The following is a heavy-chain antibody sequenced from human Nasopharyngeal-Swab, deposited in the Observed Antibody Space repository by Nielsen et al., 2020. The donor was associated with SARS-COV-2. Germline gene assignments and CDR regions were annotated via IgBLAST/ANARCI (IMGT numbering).Heavy chain of an antibody. J-gene: IGHJ4*02. V-gene: IGHV3-43*01. CDR3: AKDFGSGWAGFDY. D-gene: IGHD6-19*01. CDR1: GFNFDDYS. Sequence: GGSLRLSCAASGFNFDDYSMHWVRQVPGKGLEWVSLINWDGSSTYYADSVKGRFTISRVNSEDSLHLQMSSLKTEDTALYYCAKDFGSGWAGFDYWGQGTLVTVSS. CDR2: INWDGSST.